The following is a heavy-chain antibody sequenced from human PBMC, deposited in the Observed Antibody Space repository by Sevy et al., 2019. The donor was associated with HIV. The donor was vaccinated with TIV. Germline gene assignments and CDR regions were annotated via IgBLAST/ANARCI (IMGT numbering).Heavy chain of an antibody. CDR1: GFGLSNHA. Sequence: GGSLRLSCAASGFGLSNHAMIWVRQAPGKGLEWVAGISYDARKKYYADSVRGRFTISRDDSMNTLYLQMNSLTTEDTAVYYCARLVGYCSGGRCSIIDFWGQGTLVTVSS. CDR3: ARLVGYCSGGRCSIIDF. CDR2: ISYDARKK. V-gene: IGHV3-30*01. J-gene: IGHJ4*02. D-gene: IGHD2-15*01.